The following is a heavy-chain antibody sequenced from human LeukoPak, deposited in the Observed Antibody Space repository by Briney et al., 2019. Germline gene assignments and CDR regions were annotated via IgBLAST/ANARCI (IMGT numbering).Heavy chain of an antibody. CDR1: GFAFSSYG. Sequence: GGSLRLSCAASGFAFSSYGMHWVRQAPGKGLEWVAVIWYDGSNKYYADSVKGRFTISRDNSKNTLYLQMNSLRAEDTAVYYCAREVLSGYSSGWYRGFDYWGQGTLVTVSS. V-gene: IGHV3-33*01. D-gene: IGHD6-19*01. CDR3: AREVLSGYSSGWYRGFDY. CDR2: IWYDGSNK. J-gene: IGHJ4*02.